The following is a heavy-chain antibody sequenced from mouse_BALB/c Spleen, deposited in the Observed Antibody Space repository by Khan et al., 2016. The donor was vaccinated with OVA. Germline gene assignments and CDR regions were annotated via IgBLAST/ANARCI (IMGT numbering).Heavy chain of an antibody. Sequence: QVQLKESGPELKKPGETVRISCKASGYTFTTAGIQWVQKMPGKGLKWIGWINTHSGVPKYAEDFKGRFAFSLEISVNTAYLQITNLKTEDTAKNSSARGGAADYRNGGGAMEYWGQGTSVTVSS. CDR2: INTHSGVP. D-gene: IGHD2-5*01. CDR3: ARGGAADYRNGGGAMEY. V-gene: IGHV9-4*02. J-gene: IGHJ4*01. CDR1: GYTFTTAG.